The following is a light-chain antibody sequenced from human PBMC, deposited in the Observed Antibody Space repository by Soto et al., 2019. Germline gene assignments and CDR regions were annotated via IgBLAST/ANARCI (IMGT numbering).Light chain of an antibody. CDR3: CLYGGSNNYVV. J-gene: IGLJ2*01. CDR2: EVN. Sequence: QSVLTQPASVSGAPGQSITISCTGTSSDVGKYTFVSWYGQHPGKAPKLIIFEVNKRPSGVSNRFAGSKSGNTASLTISGLQDEDEANYYCCLYGGSNNYVVFGGGTKLTVL. V-gene: IGLV2-23*02. CDR1: SSDVGKYTF.